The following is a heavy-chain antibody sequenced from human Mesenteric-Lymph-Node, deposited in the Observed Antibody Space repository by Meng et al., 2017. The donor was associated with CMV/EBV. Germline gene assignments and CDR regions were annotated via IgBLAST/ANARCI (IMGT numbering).Heavy chain of an antibody. J-gene: IGHJ4*01. V-gene: IGHV3-7*01. CDR3: RRGHYERV. CDR2: IKSDGNEK. Sequence: GESLKISCAASGFTFSSYSMNWVRQAPGRGLEWVANIKSDGNEKNYVDSVKGRFTISRDNAKNSLFLQMNNLRVEDTAVYYCRRGHYERVWGRGTLVTVSS. CDR1: GFTFSSYS. D-gene: IGHD3-16*01.